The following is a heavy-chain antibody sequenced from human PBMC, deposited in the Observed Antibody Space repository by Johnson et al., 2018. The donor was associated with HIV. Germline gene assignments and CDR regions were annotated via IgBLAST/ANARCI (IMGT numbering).Heavy chain of an antibody. Sequence: EVQLVESGGGVVQPGRSLRLSCAASGFTFSSYAMSWVRQAPGKGLGWVSAISGSGGSTYYADSVKGRFTISRDNSKNTLYLQMNSLRAEDTAVYYCAKDRRSSSPGRDAFDIWGQGTMVTVSS. CDR1: GFTFSSYA. CDR3: AKDRRSSSPGRDAFDI. V-gene: IGHV3-23*04. D-gene: IGHD6-6*01. J-gene: IGHJ3*02. CDR2: ISGSGGST.